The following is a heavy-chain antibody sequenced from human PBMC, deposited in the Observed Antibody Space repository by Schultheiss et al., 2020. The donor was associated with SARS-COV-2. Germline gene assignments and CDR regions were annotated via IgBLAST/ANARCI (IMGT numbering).Heavy chain of an antibody. CDR1: GASISSYY. CDR3: ARDLVVVPAAILGWFDP. Sequence: SETLSLTCTVFGASISSYYWSWIRQPPGKGLEWIGYIYYSGSTNYNPSLKSRVTISVDTSKNQFSLKLSSVTAADTAVYYCARDLVVVPAAILGWFDPWGQGTLVTVSS. V-gene: IGHV4-59*01. CDR2: IYYSGST. J-gene: IGHJ5*02. D-gene: IGHD2-2*02.